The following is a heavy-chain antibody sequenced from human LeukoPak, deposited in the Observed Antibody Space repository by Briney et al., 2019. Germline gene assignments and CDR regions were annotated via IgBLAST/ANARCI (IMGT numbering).Heavy chain of an antibody. CDR2: ISGRGGST. CDR1: GFTFTSYA. D-gene: IGHD3-22*01. Sequence: PGRSLRLSCAASGFTFTSYAMTWVRQAPGKWLEWVSGISGRGGSTYYADSVKGRFTISRDNSKNTLYVQMNSLRAEDTAVYYCAKSDYYDSSGYYYGSDYWGQGTLVTVSS. J-gene: IGHJ4*02. CDR3: AKSDYYDSSGYYYGSDY. V-gene: IGHV3-23*01.